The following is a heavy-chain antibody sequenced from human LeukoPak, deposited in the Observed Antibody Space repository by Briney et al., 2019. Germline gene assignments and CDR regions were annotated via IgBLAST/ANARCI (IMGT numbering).Heavy chain of an antibody. J-gene: IGHJ4*02. V-gene: IGHV1-24*01. CDR3: ATGGYSGYDLTSSFVY. Sequence: GPSVTVSCKVSGYTLTLLSMHWVRQAPRQGLEAMRGFDGQNSGTICVKMLQGRVTMTDQTSTDTAYMELSSLRSEDTAVYYCATGGYSGYDLTSSFVYWGQGTLVTVSS. D-gene: IGHD5-12*01. CDR2: FDGQNSGT. CDR1: GYTLTLLS.